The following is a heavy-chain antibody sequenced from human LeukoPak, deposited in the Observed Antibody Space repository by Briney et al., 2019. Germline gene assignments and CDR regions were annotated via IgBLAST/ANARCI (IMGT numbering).Heavy chain of an antibody. J-gene: IGHJ4*02. CDR1: GFTFSGCA. CDR2: IRGSGDYS. CDR3: AKGLFDWLSDTDY. Sequence: GGSLRLSCAASGFTFSGCAMSWVRQAPGKGLEWASAIRGSGDYSYYADSVKGRFTISRDNSKNTLYLQMNSLRAEDTAIYYCAKGLFDWLSDTDYWGQGTLVTVSS. D-gene: IGHD3-9*01. V-gene: IGHV3-23*01.